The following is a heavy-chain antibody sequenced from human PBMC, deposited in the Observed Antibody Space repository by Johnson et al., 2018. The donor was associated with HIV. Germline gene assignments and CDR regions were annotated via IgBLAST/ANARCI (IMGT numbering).Heavy chain of an antibody. Sequence: VQLVESGGGVVQPGRSLRLSCAASGFTFSSYAMSWVRQAPGKGLEWVSAISGSGGSTYYADSVKGRFTISRDNSKNTLYLQMNSLRAEDTAVYYCARSTGARAAFDIWGQGTMVTVSS. CDR1: GFTFSSYA. CDR3: ARSTGARAAFDI. V-gene: IGHV3-23*04. D-gene: IGHD1-1*01. CDR2: ISGSGGST. J-gene: IGHJ3*02.